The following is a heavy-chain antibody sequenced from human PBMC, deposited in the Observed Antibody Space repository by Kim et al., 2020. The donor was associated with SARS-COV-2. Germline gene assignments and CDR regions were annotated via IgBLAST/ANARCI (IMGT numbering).Heavy chain of an antibody. CDR1: GDSLRSGFF. CDR3: ARGGVGVTALRLDP. J-gene: IGHJ5*02. V-gene: IGHV4-31*03. Sequence: SETLSLTCTISGDSLRSGFFWAWIRQRPGKGLEWIGYIYHTGTSYYNPSLKNRLTMSVDTSTNQIFLSLSSVTSADTAVYYCARGGVGVTALRLDPWGQGTRVTVSS. D-gene: IGHD2-21*02. CDR2: IYHTGTS.